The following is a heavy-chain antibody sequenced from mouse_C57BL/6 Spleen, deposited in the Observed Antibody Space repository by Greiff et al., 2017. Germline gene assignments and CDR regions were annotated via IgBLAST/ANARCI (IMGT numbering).Heavy chain of an antibody. CDR3: TRPYGNYDY. J-gene: IGHJ2*01. Sequence: VQLQQSGAELVRPGASVTLSCKASGYTFTDYEMHWVKQTPVHGLEWIGAIDPETGGTAYNQKFKGKAILTADKSSSTPYMELRSLTSEDSAVYYGTRPYGNYDYWGQGTTLTVSS. CDR2: IDPETGGT. V-gene: IGHV1-15*01. D-gene: IGHD2-10*02. CDR1: GYTFTDYE.